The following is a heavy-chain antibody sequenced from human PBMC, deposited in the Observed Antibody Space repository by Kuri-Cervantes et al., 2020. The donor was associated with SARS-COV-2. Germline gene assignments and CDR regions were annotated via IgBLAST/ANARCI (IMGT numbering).Heavy chain of an antibody. CDR3: ARVSGYYDFWSASDYYYMDV. J-gene: IGHJ6*03. CDR2: ISSSSSTI. CDR1: GFTFSSYS. V-gene: IGHV3-48*04. Sequence: GESLKISCAASGFTFSSYSMNWVRQAPGKGLEWVSYISSSSSTIYYADSVKGRLTISRDNANNSLYLQMNSLRAEDTAVYYCARVSGYYDFWSASDYYYMDVWGKGTTVTVSS. D-gene: IGHD3-3*01.